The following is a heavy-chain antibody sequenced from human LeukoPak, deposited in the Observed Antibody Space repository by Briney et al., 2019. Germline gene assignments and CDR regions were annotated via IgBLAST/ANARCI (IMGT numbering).Heavy chain of an antibody. CDR3: ARFQYSGGWAVLDYYYGMDV. V-gene: IGHV4-59*01. Sequence: PSGTLSLTCTVSGGSISSYYWSWIRQPPGKGLEWIGYIYYSGSTNYNPSLKSRVTISVDTSKNQFSLKLSSVTAADTAVYYCARFQYSGGWAVLDYYYGMDVWGQGTTVTVSS. CDR1: GGSISSYY. CDR2: IYYSGST. J-gene: IGHJ6*02. D-gene: IGHD6-19*01.